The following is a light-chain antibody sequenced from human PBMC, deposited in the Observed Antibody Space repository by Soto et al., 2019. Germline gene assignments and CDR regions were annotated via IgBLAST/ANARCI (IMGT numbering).Light chain of an antibody. CDR1: QSISSW. CDR2: DAS. J-gene: IGKJ1*01. CDR3: QQYENYWT. V-gene: IGKV1-5*01. Sequence: DIQMTQSPSTLSATAGDRFTITCLASQSISSWLAWYQQKPGKAPKLLIYDASNLESGVPSRFSGSGSGTEFTLTISNLQPDDIETYYCQQYENYWTFGQGTKVDIK.